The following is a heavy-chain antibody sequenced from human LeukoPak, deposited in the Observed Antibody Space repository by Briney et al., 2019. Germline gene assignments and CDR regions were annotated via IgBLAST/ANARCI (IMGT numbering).Heavy chain of an antibody. J-gene: IGHJ4*02. Sequence: GVSLRLSCAASGFTFTSIAMTWVHQAPGKGLEWVSTIRGTGDSTHYADSVKGRFIISRDKSKNMLYLQMNGLRAEDTAIYYCAKGQELDDGVFDSWGQGTLVTVSS. CDR3: AKGQELDDGVFDS. CDR1: GFTFTSIA. D-gene: IGHD1-1*01. V-gene: IGHV3-23*01. CDR2: IRGTGDST.